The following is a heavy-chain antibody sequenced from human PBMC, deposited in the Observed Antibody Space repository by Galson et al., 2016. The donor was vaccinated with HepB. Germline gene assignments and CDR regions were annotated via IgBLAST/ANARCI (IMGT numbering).Heavy chain of an antibody. V-gene: IGHV3-7*01. CDR1: GFTFSYYW. CDR2: IKEDGGEK. Sequence: SLRLSCADSGFTFSYYWMSWVRQGPGKGLEWVGNIKEDGGEKNYVDSVKGRFSISRDNAKNSLYLQMNSPRVEDTAVYYCTRDFGYSNYDWGQGTLVTVSS. D-gene: IGHD6-13*01. J-gene: IGHJ4*02. CDR3: TRDFGYSNYD.